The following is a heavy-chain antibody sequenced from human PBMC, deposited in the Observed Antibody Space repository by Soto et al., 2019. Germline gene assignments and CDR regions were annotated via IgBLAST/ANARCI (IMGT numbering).Heavy chain of an antibody. CDR1: GYTFTSYG. J-gene: IGHJ3*02. CDR2: INPSGGST. D-gene: IGHD4-4*01. Sequence: GASVKVPCKASGYTFTSYGISWVRQAPGQGLEWMGIINPSGGSTSYARKFQGRVTMTRDTSTSTVYMELSSLRSEDTAVYYCARGTTTVTSDAFDIWGQGTMVTVSS. V-gene: IGHV1-46*01. CDR3: ARGTTTVTSDAFDI.